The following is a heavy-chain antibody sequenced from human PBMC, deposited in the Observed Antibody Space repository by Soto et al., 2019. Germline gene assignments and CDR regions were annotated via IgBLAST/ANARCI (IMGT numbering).Heavy chain of an antibody. CDR2: ISHSGRT. J-gene: IGHJ4*02. CDR3: SYGSSFDY. V-gene: IGHV4-61*01. CDR1: GASLRSGSYY. Sequence: SETLSLTCTVSGASLRSGSYYWGWIRQPPGKGLEWIGYISHSGRTNYDPSLKSRLTMSVDTSQNQFSLQLNSVTAADTAVYYCSYGSSFDYWGQGTLVTVSS. D-gene: IGHD3-10*01.